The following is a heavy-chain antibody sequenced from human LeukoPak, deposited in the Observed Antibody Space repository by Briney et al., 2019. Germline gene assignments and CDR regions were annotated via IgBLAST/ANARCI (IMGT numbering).Heavy chain of an antibody. Sequence: SETLSLTCTVSGGSISSYYWSWIRQPPGKGLEWIGYIYYSGSTNYNPSLKSRVTISVDTSKNQFSLKLSSVTAADTAVYYCARCGAAASSPYLDYWGQGTLVTVSS. D-gene: IGHD6-13*01. V-gene: IGHV4-59*01. CDR2: IYYSGST. CDR3: ARCGAAASSPYLDY. J-gene: IGHJ4*02. CDR1: GGSISSYY.